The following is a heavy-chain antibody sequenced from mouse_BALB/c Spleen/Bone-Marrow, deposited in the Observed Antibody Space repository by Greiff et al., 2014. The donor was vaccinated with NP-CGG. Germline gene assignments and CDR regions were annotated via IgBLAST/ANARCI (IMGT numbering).Heavy chain of an antibody. CDR2: INPYNGGT. V-gene: IGHV1-18*01. CDR1: GYSFTGYT. Sequence: VQLKQSGPELVKPGASMKISCKASGYSFTGYTMNWVKQSHGKSLEWIGLINPYNGGTSYNQKFKGKATLTVDKSSSTAYMELLSLTSEDSAVYYCARDYYGSSYGFAYWSQGTLVTVSA. D-gene: IGHD1-1*01. CDR3: ARDYYGSSYGFAY. J-gene: IGHJ3*01.